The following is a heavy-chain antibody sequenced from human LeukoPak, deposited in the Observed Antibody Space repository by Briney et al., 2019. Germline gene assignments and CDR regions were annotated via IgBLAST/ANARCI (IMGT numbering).Heavy chain of an antibody. D-gene: IGHD1-26*01. Sequence: ASVKVSCKASGYTFTSYYMHWVRQAPGQGLEWMGWINPNSGGTNYAQKFQGRVTMTRDTSISTAYMELSRLRSDDTAVYYCARLVGATVVPGDYWGQGTLVTVSS. CDR2: INPNSGGT. V-gene: IGHV1-2*02. J-gene: IGHJ4*02. CDR3: ARLVGATVVPGDY. CDR1: GYTFTSYY.